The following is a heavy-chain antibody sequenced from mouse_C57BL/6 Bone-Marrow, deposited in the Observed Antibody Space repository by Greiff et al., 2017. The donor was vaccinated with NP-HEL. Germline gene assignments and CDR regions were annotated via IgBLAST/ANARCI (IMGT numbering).Heavy chain of an antibody. Sequence: EVMLVESGGGLVQPGGSLKLSCAASGFTFSDYYMYWVRQTPEKRLEWVAYISNGGGSTYYPDTVKGRFTISRDNAKNTRYLQMSRLKSEDTAMYYCARRAPLYYYGSIRGCYAMDYWGQGTSVTVSS. CDR2: ISNGGGST. D-gene: IGHD1-1*01. CDR1: GFTFSDYY. V-gene: IGHV5-12*01. J-gene: IGHJ4*01. CDR3: ARRAPLYYYGSIRGCYAMDY.